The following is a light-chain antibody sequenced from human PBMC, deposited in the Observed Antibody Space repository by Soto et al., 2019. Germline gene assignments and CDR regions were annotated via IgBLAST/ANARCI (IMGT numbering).Light chain of an antibody. CDR1: QSISNN. J-gene: IGKJ1*01. Sequence: EILMTQSPATLSVSPGERATLSCRATQSISNNLAWYQQKPGQAPRLLIFGASTRATGIPARFSGSGSGTEFTLTISSLQSEDFAVYYCQNYNNWPSWTFGQGTRWIS. CDR2: GAS. CDR3: QNYNNWPSWT. V-gene: IGKV3-15*01.